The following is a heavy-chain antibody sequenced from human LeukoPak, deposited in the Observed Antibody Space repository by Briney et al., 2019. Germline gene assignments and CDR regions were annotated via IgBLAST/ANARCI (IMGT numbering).Heavy chain of an antibody. V-gene: IGHV3-53*01. J-gene: IGHJ3*02. Sequence: QPGGSLRLSCAASGFTVSSSYMSWVRQAPGKGLEWVSVIYSAGTTYYADSVKGRFTVSRDNLKNTLYLQMNSLRAEDTAVYYCARENDFSARAFGIWGQGTMVSVSS. D-gene: IGHD3/OR15-3a*01. CDR1: GFTVSSSY. CDR2: IYSAGTT. CDR3: ARENDFSARAFGI.